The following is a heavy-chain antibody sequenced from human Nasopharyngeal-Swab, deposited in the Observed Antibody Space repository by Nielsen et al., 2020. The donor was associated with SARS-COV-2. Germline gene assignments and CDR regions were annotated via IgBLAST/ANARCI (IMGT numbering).Heavy chain of an antibody. CDR1: GGSISSFY. V-gene: IGHV4-59*01. CDR3: ATDYYFDY. Sequence: GSLRLSCTVSGGSISSFYWNWIRQPPGKGLEWIGDIYYSGSTNYNPSLRSRVTISVDTSKNQFSLKLSSVTAADTAVYYCATDYYFDYWGQGTLVTVSS. J-gene: IGHJ4*02. CDR2: IYYSGST.